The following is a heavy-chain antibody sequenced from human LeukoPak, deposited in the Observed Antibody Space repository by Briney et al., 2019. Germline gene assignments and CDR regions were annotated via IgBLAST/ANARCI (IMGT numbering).Heavy chain of an antibody. CDR2: AHSSGTT. V-gene: IGHV4-4*07. CDR1: GGSISSFY. CDR3: ARDGLYSYGYSYFDY. Sequence: PSETLSLTCTVSGGSISSFYWSWIRQPAGKGLEWIGRAHSSGTTNYNPSLRGRVTLSVDTSKNQFSLKLSSVTAADTAVYYCARDGLYSYGYSYFDYWGQGTLVTVSS. D-gene: IGHD5-18*01. J-gene: IGHJ4*02.